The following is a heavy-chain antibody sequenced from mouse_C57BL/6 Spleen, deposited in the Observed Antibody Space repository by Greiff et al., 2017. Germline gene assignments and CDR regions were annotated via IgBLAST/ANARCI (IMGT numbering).Heavy chain of an antibody. J-gene: IGHJ2*01. Sequence: VQLQQSGAELVRPGASVKLSCKASGYTFTDYYINWVKQRPGQGLEWIARIYPGSGNTYYNEKFKGKATLTAEKSSSTAYMQLSSLTSEDSAVXFCARKNYDYDENFDYGGQGTTLTVSS. CDR3: ARKNYDYDENFDY. CDR1: GYTFTDYY. D-gene: IGHD2-4*01. CDR2: IYPGSGNT. V-gene: IGHV1-76*01.